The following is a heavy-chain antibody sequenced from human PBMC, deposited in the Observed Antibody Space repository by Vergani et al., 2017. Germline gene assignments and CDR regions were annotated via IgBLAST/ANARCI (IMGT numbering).Heavy chain of an antibody. D-gene: IGHD3-10*01. Sequence: QVQLVESGGGVVQPGGSLRLSCAASGFTFSSYGMHWVRQAPGKGLEWVAFIRYDGSNKYYTDSVKGRFTISRVNSKNTLYLQMNSLRAEDTAVYYCAKDPDYGSGSYRPYDYWGQGTLVTVSS. CDR1: GFTFSSYG. J-gene: IGHJ4*02. CDR2: IRYDGSNK. CDR3: AKDPDYGSGSYRPYDY. V-gene: IGHV3-30*02.